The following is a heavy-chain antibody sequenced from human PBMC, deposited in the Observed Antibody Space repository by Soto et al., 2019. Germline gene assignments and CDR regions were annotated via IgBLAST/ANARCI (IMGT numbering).Heavy chain of an antibody. CDR3: ARDANGYIV. D-gene: IGHD5-18*01. Sequence: QVQLQESGPGLVKPSQTLSLSCTVSGGSVTSGGYLWTWIRQSPGKGLDWIGYIYYTGRTYHNPSLGGRVTISTDTSKNQFALNLSSVTAAATAVYYCARDANGYIVWGQGTLVTVSS. CDR1: GGSVTSGGYL. J-gene: IGHJ4*02. V-gene: IGHV4-31*03. CDR2: IYYTGRT.